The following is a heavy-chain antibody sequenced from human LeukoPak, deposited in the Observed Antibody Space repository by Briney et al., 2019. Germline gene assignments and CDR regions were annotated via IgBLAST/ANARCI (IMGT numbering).Heavy chain of an antibody. V-gene: IGHV3-7*01. J-gene: IGHJ4*02. CDR1: GFTFSGAW. CDR2: IREDGTEK. Sequence: GGSLRLSCTASGFTFSGAWMTWVRQAPGKGLEWVANIREDGTEKNYVDSVKGRFTISRDNARNSLFLQMSNLRDDDTAIYYCARHVGISFWGQGTLVTVSS. D-gene: IGHD7-27*01. CDR3: ARHVGISF.